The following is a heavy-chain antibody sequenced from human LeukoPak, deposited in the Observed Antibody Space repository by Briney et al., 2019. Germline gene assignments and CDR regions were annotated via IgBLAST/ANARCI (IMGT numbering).Heavy chain of an antibody. J-gene: IGHJ3*02. CDR2: INPNSGGT. D-gene: IGHD4-23*01. CDR1: GYTFTGYY. V-gene: IGHV1-2*02. CDR3: ARDPAATVVTPNAFDI. Sequence: VAPVKVSCKASGYTFTGYYMHWVRQAPGQGLEWMGWINPNSGGTNYAQKFQGRVTMTRDTSISTAYMELSRLRSDDTAVYYCARDPAATVVTPNAFDIWGQGTMVTVSS.